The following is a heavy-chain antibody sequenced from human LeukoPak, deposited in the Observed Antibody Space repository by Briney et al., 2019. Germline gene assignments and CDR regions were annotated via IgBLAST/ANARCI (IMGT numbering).Heavy chain of an antibody. D-gene: IGHD3-22*01. Sequence: SETLSLTCAVYGGSFSGYYCSWIRQPAGKGLEWIGRIYTSGSTNYNPSLKSRVTMSVDTSQNQFSLKLSSVTAADTAVYFCARNYYDTKKPWDWDQGTLVTVSS. CDR2: IYTSGST. J-gene: IGHJ4*02. CDR1: GGSFSGYY. CDR3: ARNYYDTKKPWD. V-gene: IGHV4-59*10.